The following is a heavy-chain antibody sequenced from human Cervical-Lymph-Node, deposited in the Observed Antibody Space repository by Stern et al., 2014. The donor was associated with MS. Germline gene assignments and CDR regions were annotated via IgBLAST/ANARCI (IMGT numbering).Heavy chain of an antibody. CDR1: GFTFSSYA. V-gene: IGHV3-64D*06. Sequence: EMQLVESGGGLVQPGGSLRLSCSASGFTFSSYAMHWVRQAPGKGLEYVSAISSNGGSKYYAASLKGRFTISRDISKNTLYLQMSSLRAEDTAVYYCVKDASDTAMAHFDYWGQGTLVTVSS. D-gene: IGHD5-18*01. CDR3: VKDASDTAMAHFDY. CDR2: ISSNGGSK. J-gene: IGHJ4*02.